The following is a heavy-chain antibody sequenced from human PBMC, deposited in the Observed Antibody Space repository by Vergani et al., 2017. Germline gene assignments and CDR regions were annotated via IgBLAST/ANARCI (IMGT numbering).Heavy chain of an antibody. J-gene: IGHJ4*02. D-gene: IGHD3-3*01. CDR3: ARGRRRITIFGVDYYFDY. CDR1: GYTFTSYG. V-gene: IGHV1-8*02. Sequence: QVQLVQSGAEVKKPGASVKVSCKASGYTFTSYGISWVRQAPGQGLEWMGWMNPNSGNTGYAQKFQGRVTMTRNTSISTAYMELSSLRSEDTAVYYCARGRRRITIFGVDYYFDYWGQGTLVTVSS. CDR2: MNPNSGNT.